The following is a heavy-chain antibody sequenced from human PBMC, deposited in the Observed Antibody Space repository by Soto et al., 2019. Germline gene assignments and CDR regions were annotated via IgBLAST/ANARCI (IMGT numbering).Heavy chain of an antibody. J-gene: IGHJ5*02. Sequence: SETLSLTCTVPGGSIRSHYLSWIRQPPGKTLEFLGYIYHTGTTNYNPSVKSRVTMSLDTSNNQFSLKLYSVTAADTAIYYCARGMLEWSSSTQNWFDPWGQGTLVTVYS. V-gene: IGHV4-59*11. CDR2: IYHTGTT. CDR1: GGSIRSHY. D-gene: IGHD3-3*01. CDR3: ARGMLEWSSSTQNWFDP.